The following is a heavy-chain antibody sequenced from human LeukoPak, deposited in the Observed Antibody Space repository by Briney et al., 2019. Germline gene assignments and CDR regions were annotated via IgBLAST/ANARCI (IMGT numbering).Heavy chain of an antibody. V-gene: IGHV3-73*01. Sequence: GGSLRLSCEASGFTFSGSDIHWVRQASGKGLEWVGRITTKASNYATAYGASVKGRFTISRDDSENTAYLQMNSLKTEDTAVYYCTTYRSGHYWGQGTLVTVSS. CDR2: ITTKASNYAT. J-gene: IGHJ4*02. CDR3: TTYRSGHY. D-gene: IGHD6-19*01. CDR1: GFTFSGSD.